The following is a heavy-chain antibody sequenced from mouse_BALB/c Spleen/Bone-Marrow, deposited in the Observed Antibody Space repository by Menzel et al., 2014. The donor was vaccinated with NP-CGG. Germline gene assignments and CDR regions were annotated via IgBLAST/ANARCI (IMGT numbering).Heavy chain of an antibody. CDR3: TRSTMITYFDY. Sequence: QVQLQQSGAELVKPGASVKLSCKASGYTFTSYYMYWVKQRPGQGLEWIGEINPSNGGTNFNEKFKSKATLTVDKSSSTAYMQLSSLTSEDSAVYYCTRSTMITYFDYWGQGTTLSLSS. D-gene: IGHD2-4*01. V-gene: IGHV1S81*02. CDR2: INPSNGGT. CDR1: GYTFTSYY. J-gene: IGHJ2*01.